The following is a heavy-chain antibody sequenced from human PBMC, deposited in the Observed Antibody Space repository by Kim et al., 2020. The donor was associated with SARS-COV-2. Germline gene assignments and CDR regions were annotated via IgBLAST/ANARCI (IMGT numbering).Heavy chain of an antibody. CDR3: AEGNWNHDY. D-gene: IGHD1-1*01. Sequence: GSEKYYVDSVKGRFTISRDNAKNSLFLQMNSLRAEDTAVYFCAEGNWNHDYWGQGTLVTVSS. CDR2: GSEK. V-gene: IGHV3-7*01. J-gene: IGHJ4*02.